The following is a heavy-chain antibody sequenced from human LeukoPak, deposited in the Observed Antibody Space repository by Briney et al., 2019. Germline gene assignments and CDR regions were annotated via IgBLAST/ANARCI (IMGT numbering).Heavy chain of an antibody. Sequence: GASVKVSCKASGYTFTSYGIIWVRQAPGQGLEWMGWISPYNGNTNYAQKLQGRVTMTRDTSISTAYMELSRLRSDDTAVYYCARAHYYDSSGYYGYWGQGTLVTVSS. D-gene: IGHD3-22*01. CDR3: ARAHYYDSSGYYGY. J-gene: IGHJ4*02. CDR1: GYTFTSYG. CDR2: ISPYNGNT. V-gene: IGHV1-18*01.